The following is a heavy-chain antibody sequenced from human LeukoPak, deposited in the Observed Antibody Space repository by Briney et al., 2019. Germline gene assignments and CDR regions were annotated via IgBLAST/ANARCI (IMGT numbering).Heavy chain of an antibody. Sequence: GGSLRLSCVASGFTLSSYEMNWVRQAPGKGLEWLSYITSSDSTTHYADSVKGRFTISRDDAQNSLYLQKNSRRVEDTAVYYCAEPGITIIGGVWGKGTTVTISS. CDR1: GFTLSSYE. J-gene: IGHJ6*04. CDR2: ITSSDSTT. V-gene: IGHV3-48*03. D-gene: IGHD3-10*02. CDR3: AEPGITIIGGV.